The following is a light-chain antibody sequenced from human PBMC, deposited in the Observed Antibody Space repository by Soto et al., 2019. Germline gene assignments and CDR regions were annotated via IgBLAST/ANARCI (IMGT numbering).Light chain of an antibody. CDR1: QSINNW. J-gene: IGKJ1*01. CDR3: QQYNDYSWT. V-gene: IGKV1-5*03. CDR2: KAS. Sequence: DIQMTQSPSTLSASVGDRVTITCRASQSINNWLAWYQQKPGKAPNLLIYKASNLESGVPARFSGSGSGTEFTLTISSLQPDDFATYCCQQYNDYSWTFGQGTKVEIK.